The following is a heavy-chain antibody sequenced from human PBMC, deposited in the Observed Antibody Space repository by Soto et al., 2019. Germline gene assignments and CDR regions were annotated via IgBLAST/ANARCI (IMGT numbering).Heavy chain of an antibody. V-gene: IGHV3-7*01. Sequence: GGSLRLSCAASGFTFSNFWMNWVRQAPGKGLEWVANTKQDGSEKFYVDSVKGRFTISRDNAKNSLFLQMNSLRAEDTAIYYCARGGYGGKEVGTNWGQGTLVTVSS. J-gene: IGHJ4*02. CDR2: TKQDGSEK. D-gene: IGHD2-15*01. CDR3: ARGGYGGKEVGTN. CDR1: GFTFSNFW.